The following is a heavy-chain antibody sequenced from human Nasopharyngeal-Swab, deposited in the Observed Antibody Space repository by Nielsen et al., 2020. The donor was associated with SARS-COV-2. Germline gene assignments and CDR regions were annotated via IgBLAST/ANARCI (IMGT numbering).Heavy chain of an antibody. V-gene: IGHV3-7*03. Sequence: GESLKISCVTSGFTFGRYCMTWVRQAPGKGLEWVANIQQDGDITYYLESVKGRLTISRDNAKNSLYLQMNSLRAEDTAVYYCAGGNSADHWGQGTLVTVSS. CDR1: GFTFGRYC. J-gene: IGHJ4*02. CDR3: AGGNSADH. D-gene: IGHD4-23*01. CDR2: IQQDGDIT.